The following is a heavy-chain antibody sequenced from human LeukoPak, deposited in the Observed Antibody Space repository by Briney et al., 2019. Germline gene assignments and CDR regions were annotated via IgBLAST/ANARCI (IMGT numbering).Heavy chain of an antibody. CDR3: AKYYYDSSGYYWGYYFDY. CDR1: GFTFSSHA. CDR2: ISGSGGST. Sequence: GGSLRLSCAASGFTFSSHAMSWVRQAPGKGLEWVSAISGSGGSTYHADSVKGRFTISGDNSKNTLYLQMNSLRAEDTAVYYCAKYYYDSSGYYWGYYFDYWGQGTLVTVSS. V-gene: IGHV3-23*01. J-gene: IGHJ4*02. D-gene: IGHD3-22*01.